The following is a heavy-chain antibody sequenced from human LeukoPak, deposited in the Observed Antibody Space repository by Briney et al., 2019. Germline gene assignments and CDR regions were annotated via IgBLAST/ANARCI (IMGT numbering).Heavy chain of an antibody. CDR2: ISAYNDNT. CDR3: AREAESSWTGNPFDY. V-gene: IGHV1-18*01. CDR1: GYTVTSYG. D-gene: IGHD6-13*01. J-gene: IGHJ4*02. Sequence: GASVKVSCKASGYTVTSYGISWVRQAPGQGLEWRGWISAYNDNTNCAQKLPGRVTISTDTSTSTDYLELRSLRSDDTAVYDCAREAESSWTGNPFDYGGQGTLVTVSS.